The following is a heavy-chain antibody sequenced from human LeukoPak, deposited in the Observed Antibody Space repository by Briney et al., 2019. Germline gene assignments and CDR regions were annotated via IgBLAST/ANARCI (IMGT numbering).Heavy chain of an antibody. V-gene: IGHV4-39*01. CDR1: GDSISSSSYY. CDR3: ARHLITAAAGTLGNYFDY. CDR2: IFYSGST. Sequence: SPSQTLSLTCTVSGDSISSSSYYWGWIRQPPGKGLEWFGSIFYSGSTYYNPSLERRVTISVDTSKNQFSLKQSSVTAADTAVFYCARHLITAAAGTLGNYFDYWGQGTLVTVSS. J-gene: IGHJ4*02. D-gene: IGHD1-1*01.